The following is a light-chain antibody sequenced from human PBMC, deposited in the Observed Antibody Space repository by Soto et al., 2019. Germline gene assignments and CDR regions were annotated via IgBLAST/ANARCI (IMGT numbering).Light chain of an antibody. CDR3: SSYKINSTVI. J-gene: IGLJ2*01. CDR1: SSDVGDYKF. CDR2: DVF. V-gene: IGLV2-14*03. Sequence: QSALTQPASVSGSPGQSITISCTGTSSDVGDYKFVSWYQQHPGKAPKLMIYDVFNRPSGVSDRFSGSKSGTTASLTISGLLAEDEAEYYCSSYKINSTVIFGRGTKVTVL.